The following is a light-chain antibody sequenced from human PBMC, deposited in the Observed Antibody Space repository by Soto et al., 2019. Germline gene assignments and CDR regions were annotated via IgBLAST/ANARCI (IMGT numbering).Light chain of an antibody. CDR3: QQYVSSPRT. Sequence: EIVLTQSPGTLSLSPGERATLSCRASQTVYNGYLAWYQQKPGQAPRLLIYGASTRATGVPDRFSGSESGTGFTLTISRLEPEDVAVYYCQQYVSSPRTFGQGTKVEIK. CDR2: GAS. J-gene: IGKJ1*01. CDR1: QTVYNGY. V-gene: IGKV3-20*01.